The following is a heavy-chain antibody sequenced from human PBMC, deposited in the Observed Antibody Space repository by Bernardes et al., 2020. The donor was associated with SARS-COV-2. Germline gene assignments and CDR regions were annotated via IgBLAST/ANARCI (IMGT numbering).Heavy chain of an antibody. CDR1: GFSLSTSGVG. J-gene: IGHJ5*02. V-gene: IGHV2-5*01. CDR2: IYWNDDK. D-gene: IGHD3-22*01. CDR3: ARSQAEQYYDKSGYYPSWFDP. Sequence: SGPTLVKPTQTLTLTCTFSGFSLSTSGVGVGWIRQPPGKALEWLALIYWNDDKRYSPSLKSRLTITKDTSKNQVVLTMTNMDPVDTATYSCARSQAEQYYDKSGYYPSWFDPWGQGTLVTVSS.